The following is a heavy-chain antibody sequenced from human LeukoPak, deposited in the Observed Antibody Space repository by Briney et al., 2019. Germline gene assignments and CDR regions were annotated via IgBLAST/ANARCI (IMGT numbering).Heavy chain of an antibody. CDR2: INSDGSTT. D-gene: IGHD3-3*01. CDR3: ARALGSGYYVQLDY. CDR1: GFTFSSYW. V-gene: IGHV3-74*01. Sequence: PGGSLRLSCAASGFTFSSYWMHWVRQAPGKGLVWVSRINSDGSTTNYADSVKGRFTISRDNAKKSLYLQMNSLRAEDTAVYYCARALGSGYYVQLDYWGQGTLVTVSS. J-gene: IGHJ4*02.